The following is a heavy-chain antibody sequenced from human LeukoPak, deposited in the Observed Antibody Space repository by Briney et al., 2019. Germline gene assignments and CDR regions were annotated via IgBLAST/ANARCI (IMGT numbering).Heavy chain of an antibody. J-gene: IGHJ1*01. CDR3: ATNSPPQH. CDR2: INHSGST. V-gene: IGHV4-34*01. Sequence: KPSETLSLTCAVYGGSFSGYYWSWIRQPPGKGLEWIGEINHSGSTNYNPSLKSRVTISVDTSKNQFSLKLSSVTAADTAVYYCATNSPPQHWGQGTLVTVSS. D-gene: IGHD4-23*01. CDR1: GGSFSGYY.